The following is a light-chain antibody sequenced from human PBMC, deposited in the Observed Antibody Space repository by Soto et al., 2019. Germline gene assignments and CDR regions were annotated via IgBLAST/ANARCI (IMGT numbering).Light chain of an antibody. J-gene: IGLJ3*02. V-gene: IGLV2-14*01. Sequence: QSVLTQPASVSGSPGQSITISCTGTSSDVGGYNYVSWYQQHPGKAPKLMIYEVSNRPSGVSNRFSGSKSGNTASLIISGLQAEDEADYYCSSYTSSSPWVFGGGTQLTVL. CDR1: SSDVGGYNY. CDR3: SSYTSSSPWV. CDR2: EVS.